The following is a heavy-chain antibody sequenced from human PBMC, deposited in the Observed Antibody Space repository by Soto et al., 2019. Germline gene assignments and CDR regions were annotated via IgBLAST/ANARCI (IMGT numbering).Heavy chain of an antibody. CDR3: ARKTRTVGMDV. D-gene: IGHD4-17*01. CDR2: IYYSGST. CDR1: GGSVSSGSYY. J-gene: IGHJ6*02. V-gene: IGHV4-61*01. Sequence: QVQLQESGPGLVKPSETLSRTCTVSGGSVSSGSYYWSWIRQPPGKGLEWIGYIYYSGSTNYNPSRKCRVTISVDTSKNQFSLKLSSVTAADTAVYYCARKTRTVGMDVWGQGTTVTVSS.